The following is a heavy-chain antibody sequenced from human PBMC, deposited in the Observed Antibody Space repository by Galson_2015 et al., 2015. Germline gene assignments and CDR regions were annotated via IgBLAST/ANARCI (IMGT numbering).Heavy chain of an antibody. CDR2: ISAYNGNT. CDR3: ARDWPPRDSGSYEGFNWFDP. CDR1: GYTFTSYG. Sequence: SVKVSCKASGYTFTSYGISWVRQAPGQGLEWMGWISAYNGNTNYAQKLQGRVTMTTDTSTSTAYMELRSLRSDDTAVYYCARDWPPRDSGSYEGFNWFDPWGQGTLVTVSP. J-gene: IGHJ5*02. D-gene: IGHD1-26*01. V-gene: IGHV1-18*04.